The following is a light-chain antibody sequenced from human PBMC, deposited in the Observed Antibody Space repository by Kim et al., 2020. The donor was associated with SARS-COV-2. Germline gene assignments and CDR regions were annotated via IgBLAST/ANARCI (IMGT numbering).Light chain of an antibody. Sequence: EIVLTQSPATLSLSPGDSATLSCRASQSIGSYLAWYQQKPGQAPRLLISDAYKRATGIPARFRGSGSGTDFTLTISSLEPADLAVYYCQQRTSSSWTFGQGTKVVIK. V-gene: IGKV3-11*01. CDR1: QSIGSY. CDR2: DAY. J-gene: IGKJ1*01. CDR3: QQRTSSSWT.